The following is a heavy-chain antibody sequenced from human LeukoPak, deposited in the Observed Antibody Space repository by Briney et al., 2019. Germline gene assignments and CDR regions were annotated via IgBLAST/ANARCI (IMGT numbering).Heavy chain of an antibody. Sequence: PGGSLRLSCAASGFXFXSXXXXWXXXXXXXXXXXXXVISYDGSNKYYADSVKGRFTISRDNSKNTLYLQMNSLRAEDTAVYYCARDSIAVAGTTYDYWGQGTLVTVSS. D-gene: IGHD6-19*01. V-gene: IGHV3-30-3*01. CDR3: ARDSIAVAGTTYDY. J-gene: IGHJ4*02. CDR1: GFXFXSXX. CDR2: ISYDGSNK.